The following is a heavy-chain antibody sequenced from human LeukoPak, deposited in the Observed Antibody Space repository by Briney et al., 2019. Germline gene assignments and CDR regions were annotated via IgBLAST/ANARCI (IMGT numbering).Heavy chain of an antibody. Sequence: SQTLSLTCAISGDSVSSNSATWNWIRQSPSRGLEWLGRTYYKSKWYNDYAVSVKSRITINSDTSKNQFSLQLGSVTPEDTAVYYCARVSSPWSPRDALDIWGQGTVVTVSS. CDR3: ARVSSPWSPRDALDI. V-gene: IGHV6-1*01. CDR2: TYYKSKWYN. D-gene: IGHD1-26*01. J-gene: IGHJ3*02. CDR1: GDSVSSNSAT.